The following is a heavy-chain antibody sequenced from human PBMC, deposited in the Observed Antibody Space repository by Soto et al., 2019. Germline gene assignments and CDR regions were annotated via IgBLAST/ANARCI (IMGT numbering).Heavy chain of an antibody. CDR2: IGLGSSTK. Sequence: GGSLRLSCAASGFTFRNYGMNWVRQAPGKGLEWVSYIGLGSSTKYYADSVEGRFTISRDNAKNSLYLQMNSPRVEDTAVYYYARDHGVLAPAASLLSYGMDVWGQGTTVTVSS. D-gene: IGHD2-2*01. J-gene: IGHJ6*02. CDR3: ARDHGVLAPAASLLSYGMDV. CDR1: GFTFRNYG. V-gene: IGHV3-48*01.